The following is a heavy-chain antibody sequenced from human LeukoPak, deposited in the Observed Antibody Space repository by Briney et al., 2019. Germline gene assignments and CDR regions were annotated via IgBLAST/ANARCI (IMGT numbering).Heavy chain of an antibody. J-gene: IGHJ4*02. CDR3: TTDAPCFTIFGVVCGG. Sequence: PGGSLRLSCAASGFTFSNAWMSWVRQAPGKGLEWVGRIKSKTDGGTTDYAAPVKGRFTISRDDSKNTLYLQMNSLKTEDTAVYYCTTDAPCFTIFGVVCGGWGQGTLLTVSS. V-gene: IGHV3-15*01. CDR1: GFTFSNAW. CDR2: IKSKTDGGTT. D-gene: IGHD3-3*01.